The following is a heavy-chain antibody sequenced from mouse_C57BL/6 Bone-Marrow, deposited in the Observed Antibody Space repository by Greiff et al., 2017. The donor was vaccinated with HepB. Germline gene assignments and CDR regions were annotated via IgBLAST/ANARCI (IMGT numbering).Heavy chain of an antibody. J-gene: IGHJ2*01. V-gene: IGHV6-3*01. CDR1: GFTFSNYW. CDR3: TPTVVAKYYFDY. D-gene: IGHD1-1*01. Sequence: EVQLQESGGGLVQPGGSMKLSCVASGFTFSNYWMNWVRQSPEKGLEWVAQIRLKSDNYATHYAESVKGRFTISRDDSKSSVYLQMNNLRAEDTGIYYCTPTVVAKYYFDYWGQGTTLTVSS. CDR2: IRLKSDNYAT.